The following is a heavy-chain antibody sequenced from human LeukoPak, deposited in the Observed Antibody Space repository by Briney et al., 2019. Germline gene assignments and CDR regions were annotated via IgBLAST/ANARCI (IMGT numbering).Heavy chain of an antibody. CDR2: ISNSDYST. Sequence: GGSLRLSCAASGFTFSSYAMSWVRQAPGKGLEWVSTISNSDYSTYYADSVKGRFTISRANSENTLYLQMNNLRAEDTAVYYCTRPCSSTSCYLKPGDYWGQGTLVTVSS. D-gene: IGHD2-2*01. CDR3: TRPCSSTSCYLKPGDY. J-gene: IGHJ4*02. V-gene: IGHV3-23*01. CDR1: GFTFSSYA.